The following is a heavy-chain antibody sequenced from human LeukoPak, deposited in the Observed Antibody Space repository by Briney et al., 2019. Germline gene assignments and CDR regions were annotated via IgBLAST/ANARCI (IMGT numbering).Heavy chain of an antibody. J-gene: IGHJ4*02. CDR3: ARDSAIFGVGDY. D-gene: IGHD3-3*01. CDR2: INPSGGST. V-gene: IGHV1-46*01. Sequence: ASVKVSCKASGYTFTSYYMHWVRQAPGQGLEWMGIINPSGGSTSYAQKFQGRVTMTRDMSTSTVYMELSSLRSEDTAVYYCARDSAIFGVGDYWAREPWSPSPQ. CDR1: GYTFTSYY.